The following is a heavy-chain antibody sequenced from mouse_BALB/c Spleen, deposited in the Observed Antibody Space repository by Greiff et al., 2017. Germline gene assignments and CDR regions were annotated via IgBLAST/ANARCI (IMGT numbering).Heavy chain of an antibody. V-gene: IGHV5-6-5*01. CDR3: ARRRYDYDFDY. CDR2: ISSGGST. Sequence: EVQRVESGGGLVKPGGSLKLSCAASGFTFSSYAMSWVRQTPEKRLEWVASISSGGSTYYPDSVKGRFTISRDNARNILYLQMSSLRSEDTAMYYCARRRYDYDFDYWGQGTTLTVSS. CDR1: GFTFSSYA. J-gene: IGHJ2*01. D-gene: IGHD2-4*01.